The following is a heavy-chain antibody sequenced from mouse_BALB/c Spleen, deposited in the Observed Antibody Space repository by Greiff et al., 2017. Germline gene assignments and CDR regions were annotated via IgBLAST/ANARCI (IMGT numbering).Heavy chain of an antibody. V-gene: IGHV1S137*01. CDR1: GYTFTDYA. D-gene: IGHD2-14*01. J-gene: IGHJ4*01. CDR3: AREGTYYAMDY. CDR2: ISTYYGDA. Sequence: VQLQESGAELVRPGVSVKISCKGSGYTFTDYAMHWVKQSHAKSLEWIGVISTYYGDASYNQKFKGKATMTVDKSSSTAYMELARLTSEDSAIYYCAREGTYYAMDYWGQGTSVTVSS.